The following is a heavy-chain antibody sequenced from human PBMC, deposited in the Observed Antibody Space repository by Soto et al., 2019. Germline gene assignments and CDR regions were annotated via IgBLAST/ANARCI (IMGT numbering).Heavy chain of an antibody. Sequence: QGQLVESGGGVVQPGRSLRLSCAASGFTFSTYGMHWVRQAPGKGLEWVAVISYDGSNKYYADSVKGRFTISRDNSKNTLYLQMSSLRAEDTAVYYCAKGFSYSVIDYWGQGTLVTVSS. CDR3: AKGFSYSVIDY. CDR1: GFTFSTYG. J-gene: IGHJ4*02. CDR2: ISYDGSNK. V-gene: IGHV3-30*18. D-gene: IGHD5-18*01.